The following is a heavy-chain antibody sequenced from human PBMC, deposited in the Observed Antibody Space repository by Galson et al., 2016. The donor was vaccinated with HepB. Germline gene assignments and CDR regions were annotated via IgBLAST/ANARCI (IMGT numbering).Heavy chain of an antibody. CDR2: ITSTSFAM. J-gene: IGHJ4*02. D-gene: IGHD1-26*01. CDR3: ARGGSWGVDY. V-gene: IGHV3-21*04. CDR1: GFAFGTQS. Sequence: SLRLSCAATGFAFGTQSMNWVRQAPGKGLEWVSSITSTSFAMSYADSVEGRFTISRDNAKNSLFLQMTSLRAEDTAVYYCARGGSWGVDYWGQGTLVTVSS.